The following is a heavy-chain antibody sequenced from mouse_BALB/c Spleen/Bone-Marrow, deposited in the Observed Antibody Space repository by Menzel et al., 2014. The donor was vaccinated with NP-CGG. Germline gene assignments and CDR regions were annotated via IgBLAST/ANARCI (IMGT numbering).Heavy chain of an antibody. Sequence: VQLQQSGPELVKPGASVKISCKASGYTFTDYYINWVKQKPGQGLEWIGWIYPGGGSTKYNEKFKGKATLTVDTSSSTAYMQLGSLTSGDTAVYFCARPPYYYGSSYYWYFDVWGAGTTVTVSS. J-gene: IGHJ1*01. V-gene: IGHV1-84*02. CDR3: ARPPYYYGSSYYWYFDV. CDR2: IYPGGGST. D-gene: IGHD1-1*01. CDR1: GYTFTDYY.